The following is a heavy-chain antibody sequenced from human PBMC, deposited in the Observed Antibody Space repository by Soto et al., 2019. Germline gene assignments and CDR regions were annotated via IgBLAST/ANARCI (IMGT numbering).Heavy chain of an antibody. CDR1: GFTFSSFA. J-gene: IGHJ4*02. CDR3: ARDYYYDGKGYFDY. CDR2: ISYDGNNK. Sequence: QVQLVESGGGVVQPGRSLRLSCAASGFTFSSFAMHWVRQAPGKGLEWVAIISYDGNNKYYAGSVKGPFTIIRDNSKNTLYLQMHSLRPEDTAVYYCARDYYYDGKGYFDYWVQGTMVTVSS. V-gene: IGHV3-30-3*01. D-gene: IGHD3-22*01.